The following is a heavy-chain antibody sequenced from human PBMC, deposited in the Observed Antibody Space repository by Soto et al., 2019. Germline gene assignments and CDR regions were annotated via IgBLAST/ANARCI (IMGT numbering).Heavy chain of an antibody. CDR1: GGYITNYY. Sequence: SETLSLTCTVSGGYITNYYWSWIRQPPGKGLEWIGNIYYSGSTDYNPSLKSRVTISVDTSKNQFSLKLSSVTAADTAVYYCARLSCSSTNCPRRNTFDLWGQGTMVTVSS. CDR3: ARLSCSSTNCPRRNTFDL. V-gene: IGHV4-59*08. J-gene: IGHJ3*01. CDR2: IYYSGST. D-gene: IGHD2-2*01.